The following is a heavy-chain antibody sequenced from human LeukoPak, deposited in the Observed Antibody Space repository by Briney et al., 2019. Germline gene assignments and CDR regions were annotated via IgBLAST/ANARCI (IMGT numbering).Heavy chain of an antibody. CDR2: IRSKAYGDTA. J-gene: IGHJ4*02. D-gene: IGHD1-1*01. V-gene: IGHV3-49*03. CDR3: TRDRGAYNLYDY. CDR1: GFTFGDYA. Sequence: GGSLRLSCTASGFTFGDYAMSWIRQAPGKGLEWVGFIRSKAYGDTADYAASVKGRFTISRDDSKAIAYLQMNSLKTEDTAVYHCTRDRGAYNLYDYWGQGTLVTVSS.